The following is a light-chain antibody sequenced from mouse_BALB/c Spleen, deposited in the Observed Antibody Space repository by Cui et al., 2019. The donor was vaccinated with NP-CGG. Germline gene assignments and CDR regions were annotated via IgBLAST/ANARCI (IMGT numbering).Light chain of an antibody. CDR3: ALWYSNHWV. CDR2: GTN. CDR1: TGAVTTSNY. J-gene: IGLJ1*01. Sequence: QAVVPQEYALTTSPGETVTLTCRSSTGAVTTSNYANWVQEKPDHLFTGLIGGTNNRAPGVPARFSGSPIGDKAALTITGAQTEDEAIYFCALWYSNHWVFGGGTKLTVL. V-gene: IGLV1*01.